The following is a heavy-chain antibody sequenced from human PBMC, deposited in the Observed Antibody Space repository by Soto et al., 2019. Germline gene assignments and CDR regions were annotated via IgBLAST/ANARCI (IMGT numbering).Heavy chain of an antibody. D-gene: IGHD6-19*01. V-gene: IGHV4-59*08. CDR1: GGSISSYY. CDR3: RRSSRYSTDV. J-gene: IGHJ6*02. CDR2: IYYSGST. Sequence: PSETLSLTCTVSGGSISSYYWSWIRQPPGKGLEWIGSIYYSGSTNYNPSLKSRVTISVDTSKNQFSLKLSSVTAADTAVYYCRRSSRYSTDVWGQGTTVTVSS.